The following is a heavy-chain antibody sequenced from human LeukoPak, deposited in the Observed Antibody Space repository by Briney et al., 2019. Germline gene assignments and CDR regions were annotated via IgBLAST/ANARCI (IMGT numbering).Heavy chain of an antibody. V-gene: IGHV3-30-3*01. D-gene: IGHD4-17*01. J-gene: IGHJ4*02. Sequence: GRSLRLSCAASGFTFSSYAMHWVRQAPGKGLEWVAVISYDGSNKYYADSVKGRFTISRDNSKNTLYLQMNSLRAEDTAVYYCARDSANDYGDYVEGDYWGQGTLVTVSS. CDR2: ISYDGSNK. CDR1: GFTFSSYA. CDR3: ARDSANDYGDYVEGDY.